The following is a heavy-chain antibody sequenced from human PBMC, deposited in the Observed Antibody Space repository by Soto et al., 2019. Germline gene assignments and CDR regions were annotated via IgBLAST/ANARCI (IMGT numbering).Heavy chain of an antibody. J-gene: IGHJ4*02. Sequence: EVQLVESGGGLVQPGGSLRLSCAASGFTFSSYSMNWVRQAPGKGLEWVSYISSSSSTIYYADSVKGRFTISRDNAKNSLYLQMNSLRAADTAVYYCVRDRRYYYIWGSPDYWGQGTLVTVSS. CDR3: VRDRRYYYIWGSPDY. CDR1: GFTFSSYS. D-gene: IGHD3-16*01. V-gene: IGHV3-48*01. CDR2: ISSSSSTI.